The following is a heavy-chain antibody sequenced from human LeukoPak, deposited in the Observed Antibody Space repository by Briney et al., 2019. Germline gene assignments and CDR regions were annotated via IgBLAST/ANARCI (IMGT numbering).Heavy chain of an antibody. D-gene: IGHD4-11*01. CDR3: VKVNSNYFDY. J-gene: IGHJ4*02. CDR1: GFTFSGYA. V-gene: IGHV3-23*01. CDR2: ISTSGVST. Sequence: AGGSLRLSCAASGFTFSGYAMAWVRHPPGKGLEWVSAISTSGVSTYYADSVKGRFTISRDNSKNTLYLQMNSLRAEDTAVYYCVKVNSNYFDYWGQGTLVTVSS.